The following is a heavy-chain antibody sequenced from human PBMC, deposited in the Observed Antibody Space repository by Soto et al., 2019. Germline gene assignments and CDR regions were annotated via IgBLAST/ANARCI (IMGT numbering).Heavy chain of an antibody. CDR2: ISSSSSYI. CDR3: ARVPGRYNSGPFDY. J-gene: IGHJ4*02. V-gene: IGHV3-21*01. D-gene: IGHD5-18*01. CDR1: GFTFSSDS. Sequence: EVHLVESGGGLVKPGGSLRLSCAASGFTFSSDSMNWVRQAPGKGLEWVSSISSSSSYIYYADSVKGRFTISRDNAKNSLYLQMNSLRAEETAVYYCARVPGRYNSGPFDYWGQGTLVTVSS.